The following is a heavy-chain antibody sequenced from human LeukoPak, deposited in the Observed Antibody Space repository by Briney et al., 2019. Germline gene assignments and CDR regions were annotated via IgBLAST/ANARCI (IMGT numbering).Heavy chain of an antibody. Sequence: GASVKVSCKASGYTFISYDIVWLRQATGQGLEWMGYMNPKSGNTDYVQNFQGRVTMTRDTSITTAYMELSGLRSEDTAVYYCARKIECTRLGVRYYYMDVWGEGTTATIPS. J-gene: IGHJ6*03. CDR1: GYTFISYD. CDR3: ARKIECTRLGVRYYYMDV. CDR2: MNPKSGNT. D-gene: IGHD2-2*01. V-gene: IGHV1-8*01.